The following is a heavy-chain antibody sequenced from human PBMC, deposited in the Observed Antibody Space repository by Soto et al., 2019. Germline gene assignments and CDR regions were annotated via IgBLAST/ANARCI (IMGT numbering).Heavy chain of an antibody. CDR2: IYPGDSDT. D-gene: IGHD6-13*01. CDR3: ARAAADDYYYYGMDV. Sequence: GESLKISCKGSGYSFTSYWIGWVRQMPGKGLEWMGIIYPGDSDTRYSPSFQGQVTISADKSISTAYLQWSSLKASDTAMYYCARAAADDYYYYGMDVWGKGTTVTVSS. CDR1: GYSFTSYW. J-gene: IGHJ6*04. V-gene: IGHV5-51*01.